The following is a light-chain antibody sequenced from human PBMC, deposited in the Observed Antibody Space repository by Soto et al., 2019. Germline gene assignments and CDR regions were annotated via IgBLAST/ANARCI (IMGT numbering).Light chain of an antibody. CDR1: QNINSW. J-gene: IGKJ4*01. CDR2: EAS. V-gene: IGKV1-5*03. CDR3: QQYNSYSLT. Sequence: DIHMTQSPSTLSASLGDRVTITRRASQNINSWLAWYQQKPGKAPKLLIYEASTLERGVPSRFGGSGSGTEFTLTISSLQPDDFAIYYCQQYNSYSLTFGGGTKVDIK.